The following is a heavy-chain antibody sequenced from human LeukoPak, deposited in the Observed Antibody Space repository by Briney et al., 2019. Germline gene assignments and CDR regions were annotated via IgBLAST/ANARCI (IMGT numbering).Heavy chain of an antibody. CDR3: ARPQSEKRAGAFDI. D-gene: IGHD1-14*01. V-gene: IGHV5-51*01. CDR1: GYSFTTYW. CDR2: IYPGDSDT. Sequence: GESLKISCKGSGYSFTTYWIGWVRQMPGKGLEWMGIIYPGDSDTRYSPSFQGQVTISADKSINTAYLHWTSLKASDSAIYYCARPQSEKRAGAFDIWGQGTMVTASS. J-gene: IGHJ3*02.